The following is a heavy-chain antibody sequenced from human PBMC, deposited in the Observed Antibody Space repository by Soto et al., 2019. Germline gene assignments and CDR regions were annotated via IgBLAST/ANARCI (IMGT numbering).Heavy chain of an antibody. CDR3: AKGPAIVLVPAAMNYYYGMDV. V-gene: IGHV3-30*18. Sequence: QVQLVESGGGVVQPGRSLRLSCAASGFTFSSYGMHWVRQAPGKGLEWVAVISYEYYADSVKGRFTISRDNSKNTLYLQMNSLIAEDTAVYYCAKGPAIVLVPAAMNYYYGMDVWGQGTTVTVSS. J-gene: IGHJ6*02. CDR1: GFTFSSYG. D-gene: IGHD2-2*01. CDR2: ISYE.